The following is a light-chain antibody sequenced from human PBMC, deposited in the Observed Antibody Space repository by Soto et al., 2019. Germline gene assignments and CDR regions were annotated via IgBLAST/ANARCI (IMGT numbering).Light chain of an antibody. J-gene: IGLJ3*02. CDR2: EDT. V-gene: IGLV2-23*01. CDR3: CSSAGSSTGL. CDR1: SSDVGSYNL. Sequence: QSVLTQPASVSGSPGQSITISCSGSSSDVGSYNLVSWYQQYPGKAPKLTIYEDTKRPSGFSNRFSGSKSGNTASLTISGLQAEDEADYYCCSSAGSSTGLFGGGTQLTVL.